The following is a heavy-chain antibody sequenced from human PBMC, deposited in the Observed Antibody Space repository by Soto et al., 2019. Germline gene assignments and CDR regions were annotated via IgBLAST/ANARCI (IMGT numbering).Heavy chain of an antibody. CDR2: ISYSGGP. J-gene: IGHJ4*02. Sequence: VSGGSVSNGGHYWSWIRQSPGKGLESIGYISYSGGPNFNPSLRSRVTISIDMSKNQVSLKVTSVTTADTAVYYCASSPLGYTNPRPYFDQWGQGTLVTVSS. CDR1: GGSVSNGGHY. V-gene: IGHV4-61*08. D-gene: IGHD4-4*01. CDR3: ASSPLGYTNPRPYFDQ.